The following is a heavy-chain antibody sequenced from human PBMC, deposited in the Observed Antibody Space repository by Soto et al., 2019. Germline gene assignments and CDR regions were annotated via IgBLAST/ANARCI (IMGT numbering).Heavy chain of an antibody. CDR2: LYYRGTT. J-gene: IGHJ4*01. Sequence: SSTXSLTWKFSVWSGTNTRYHLCWIRQTPGKGLEWIATLYYRGTTDYNSALRSRATMSVDTSKDHFSLTLTSVTVADTAVYSCFGVFHENIEYWGQGTPV. V-gene: IGHV4-39*02. CDR3: FGVFHENIEY. D-gene: IGHD3-16*01. CDR1: VWSGTNTRYH.